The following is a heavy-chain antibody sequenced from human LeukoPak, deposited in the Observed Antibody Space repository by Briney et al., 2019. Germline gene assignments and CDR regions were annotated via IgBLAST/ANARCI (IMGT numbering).Heavy chain of an antibody. CDR2: ISDYSGNT. Sequence: ASVKVSCKASGYSLSSNGISWARQAPGQGLEWMGWISDYSGNTKYAQNFQDRVTLTTDRSTNTAYTELRSLRSDDTAVYYCAREGATDYYFDPWGQGTLVTVSS. CDR1: GYSLSSNG. V-gene: IGHV1-18*01. CDR3: AREGATDYYFDP. J-gene: IGHJ4*02. D-gene: IGHD4-11*01.